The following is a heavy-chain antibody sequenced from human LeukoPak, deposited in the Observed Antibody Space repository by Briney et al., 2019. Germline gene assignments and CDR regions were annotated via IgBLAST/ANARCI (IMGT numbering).Heavy chain of an antibody. CDR2: ISSSSSYI. CDR3: ARDFGTARWSGWYACPWFDP. Sequence: RGSLRLSRAASGFTFSSYSMNWVGQAPGKGLEWVSSISSSSSYIYYADSVKGRFTISRDNAKNPLYLQMNSLRAEDTAVYYCARDFGTARWSGWYACPWFDPWGQRWLATVSS. V-gene: IGHV3-21*01. CDR1: GFTFSSYS. J-gene: IGHJ5*01. D-gene: IGHD6-19*01.